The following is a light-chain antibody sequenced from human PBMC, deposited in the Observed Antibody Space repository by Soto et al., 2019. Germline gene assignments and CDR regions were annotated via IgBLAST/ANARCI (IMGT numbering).Light chain of an antibody. J-gene: IGLJ1*01. V-gene: IGLV1-44*01. CDR1: SSNIGRNT. CDR2: SNN. Sequence: QSVLTQPPSASGTPGQRVTISCSGSSSNIGRNTVNWYQQLPGTAPKLLIYSNNHRPSGVPDRFSGSKSGTSASLAISGLLSEDEADYYCAAWDDGLNGPVFGTGTKLTVL. CDR3: AAWDDGLNGPV.